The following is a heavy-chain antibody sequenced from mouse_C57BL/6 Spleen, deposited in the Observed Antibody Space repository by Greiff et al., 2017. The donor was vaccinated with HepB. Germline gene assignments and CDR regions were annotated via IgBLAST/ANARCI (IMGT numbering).Heavy chain of an antibody. Sequence: GGGLVQPKGSLKLSCAASGFSFNTYAMNWVRQAPGKGLEWAARIRSKSNNYATYYADSVKDRFTISRDDSESMLYLQMNNLKTEDTAMYYCVTTVGYYFDYWGQGTTLTVSS. CDR3: VTTVGYYFDY. J-gene: IGHJ2*01. CDR1: GFSFNTYA. CDR2: IRSKSNNYAT. D-gene: IGHD1-1*01. V-gene: IGHV10-1*01.